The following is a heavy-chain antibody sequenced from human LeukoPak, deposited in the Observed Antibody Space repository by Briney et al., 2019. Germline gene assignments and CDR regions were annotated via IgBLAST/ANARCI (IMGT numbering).Heavy chain of an antibody. Sequence: GASVKLSCKASAYTSPNYGITWVRQAPGHGLEWMGWISTYNGNTQYAQKLQGRVTMTTDTPTKTVYMELRSLRSNDTAVYYCALPAKGVFFYYYMEVWGKGTSVTVSS. CDR2: ISTYNGNT. CDR1: AYTSPNYG. D-gene: IGHD2-2*01. CDR3: ALPAKGVFFYYYMEV. J-gene: IGHJ6*03. V-gene: IGHV1-18*01.